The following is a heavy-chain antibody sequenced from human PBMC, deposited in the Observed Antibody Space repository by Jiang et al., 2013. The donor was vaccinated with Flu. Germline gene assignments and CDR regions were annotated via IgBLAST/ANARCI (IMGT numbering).Heavy chain of an antibody. CDR3: ARNDTSGAYPDY. Sequence: GAEVKKPGASVKISCKASGYTFNKNGIHWVRQAPGQSFEWMGWIDPNNGDTEYSLKFQGRVTITTDTPTNTAYLELTSLTSDDTAMYYCARNDTSGAYPDYWGQGTLVTVSS. J-gene: IGHJ4*02. D-gene: IGHD1-1*01. V-gene: IGHV1-3*01. CDR1: GYTFNKNG. CDR2: IDPNNGDT.